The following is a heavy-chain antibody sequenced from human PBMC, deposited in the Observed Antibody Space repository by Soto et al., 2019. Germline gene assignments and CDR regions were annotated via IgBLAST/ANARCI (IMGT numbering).Heavy chain of an antibody. CDR2: IYHSGNT. Sequence: QLQLQESGSGLVKPSQTLSLTCAASGGSLSSGGYSWSWIRQPPGQGLEWIGYIYHSGNTYYSPSLKSRVTISVDRSKNQFSLKLSSVTAADTAVYYCARGYGDYESVYFDYWGQGTLVTVSS. J-gene: IGHJ4*02. V-gene: IGHV4-30-2*01. CDR3: ARGYGDYESVYFDY. D-gene: IGHD4-17*01. CDR1: GGSLSSGGYS.